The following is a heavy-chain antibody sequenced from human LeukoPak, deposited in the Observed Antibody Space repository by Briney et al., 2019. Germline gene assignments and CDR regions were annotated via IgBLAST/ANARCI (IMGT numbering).Heavy chain of an antibody. CDR2: ISVSGGVT. J-gene: IGHJ4*02. D-gene: IGHD3-3*01. CDR3: AKGFDFWRGLYYFDH. Sequence: PGGSLRLSCAAPGITFTDHGLSWVRQAPGKGLEWVSSISVSGGVTLYADSVKGRFVISRDNSRSRVCLEMNRLRAEDTAVYYCAKGFDFWRGLYYFDHWGQGTLVTVSS. V-gene: IGHV3-23*01. CDR1: GITFTDHG.